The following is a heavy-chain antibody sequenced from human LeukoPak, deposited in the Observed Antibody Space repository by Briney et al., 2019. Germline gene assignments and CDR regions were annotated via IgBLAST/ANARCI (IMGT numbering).Heavy chain of an antibody. CDR2: ISGSGGKT. CDR1: GFTFSSYA. CDR3: AKGLQWELPFDY. Sequence: PGGSLRLSCAASGFTFSSYAMSWVRQAPGKGLEWVSAISGSGGKTYYAVSVKGRFSISRDDSKNTLYLQMNSLRAEDTAIYYCAKGLQWELPFDYCGQGTLVTVSS. J-gene: IGHJ4*02. V-gene: IGHV3-23*01. D-gene: IGHD1-26*01.